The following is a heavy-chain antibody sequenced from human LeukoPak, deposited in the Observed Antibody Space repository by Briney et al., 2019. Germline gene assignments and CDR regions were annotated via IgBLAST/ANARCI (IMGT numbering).Heavy chain of an antibody. CDR1: GFTFSHYW. J-gene: IGHJ4*02. CDR3: ARDYYGSVDY. CDR2: INSDGSYA. Sequence: GGSLRLSCAASGFTFSHYWMHWVRQAPGKVLVWVSRINSDGSYATYADSVKGRFTISRDNAKNTLYLQMNGLRAEDTAVYYCARDYYGSVDYWGQGTLVTVSS. D-gene: IGHD3-10*01. V-gene: IGHV3-74*01.